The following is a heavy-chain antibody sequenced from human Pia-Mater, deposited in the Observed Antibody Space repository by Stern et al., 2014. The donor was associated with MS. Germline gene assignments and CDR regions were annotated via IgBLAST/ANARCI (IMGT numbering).Heavy chain of an antibody. CDR1: GFSLSTSGAG. J-gene: IGHJ5*02. CDR2: LFWGDAK. D-gene: IGHD6-6*01. V-gene: IGHV2-5*02. CDR3: AHLFSDASSSGFDP. Sequence: ESGPTLVKPTQTLTLTCTFSGFSLSTSGAGVTRLRPPPGKALVWLAVLFWGDAKRSRPSLKNSISITRETSKTPGIPTMTRMDPGDAATYYCAHLFSDASSSGFDPWGQGTLVTVSS.